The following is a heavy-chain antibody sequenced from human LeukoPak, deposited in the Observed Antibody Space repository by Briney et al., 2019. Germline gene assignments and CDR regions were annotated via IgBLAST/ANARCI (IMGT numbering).Heavy chain of an antibody. D-gene: IGHD3-22*01. CDR1: GFTFSSYS. CDR2: ISSSSSYI. Sequence: GGSLRLSCTASGFTFSSYSMNWVRQAPGKGLEWVSSISSSSSYIYYADSVKGRFTISRDNAKNSLYLQMNSLRAEDTAVYYCARVLSEYYYDSSGFNWFDPWGQGTLVTVSS. V-gene: IGHV3-21*01. J-gene: IGHJ5*02. CDR3: ARVLSEYYYDSSGFNWFDP.